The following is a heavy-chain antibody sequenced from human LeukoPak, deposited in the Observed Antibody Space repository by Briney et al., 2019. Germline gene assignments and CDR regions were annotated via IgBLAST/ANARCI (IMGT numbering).Heavy chain of an antibody. CDR2: INPNSGGT. CDR1: GYTFTSFQ. CDR3: AREYYDFWSGYYIDY. Sequence: ASVKVSCKASGYTFTSFQIHWVRQAPGQGLEWMGRINPNSGGTNYAQKFQGRVTMTRDTSISTAYMELSRLRSDDTAVYYCAREYYDFWSGYYIDYWGQGTLVTVSS. V-gene: IGHV1-2*06. D-gene: IGHD3-3*01. J-gene: IGHJ4*02.